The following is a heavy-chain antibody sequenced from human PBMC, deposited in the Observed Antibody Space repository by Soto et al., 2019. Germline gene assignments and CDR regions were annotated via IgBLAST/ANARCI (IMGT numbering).Heavy chain of an antibody. Sequence: EVQLVESGGGLVQPGGSLRLSCAASGFTFSSYWMSWVRQAPGKGLEWVANIKQDGSEKYYVDSVKGRFTISRDNAKNSLYLHMNSLRAEDTAVYYCARWSLGLRRYCTNGVCYRGFDYWGQGTLVTVSS. CDR3: ARWSLGLRRYCTNGVCYRGFDY. CDR2: IKQDGSEK. CDR1: GFTFSSYW. J-gene: IGHJ4*02. D-gene: IGHD2-8*01. V-gene: IGHV3-7*01.